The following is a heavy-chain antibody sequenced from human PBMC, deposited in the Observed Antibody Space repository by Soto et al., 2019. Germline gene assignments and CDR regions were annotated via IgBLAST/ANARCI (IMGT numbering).Heavy chain of an antibody. D-gene: IGHD6-19*01. Sequence: EVLLVESGGGLVKPGGSLRLSCAASGFTFSSYSMNWVRQAPGKGLEWVSSISSSSSYIYYADSVKGRFTISRDNAKNSLYLQMNSLRAEDTAVYYCARVGAVAGTGDYWGQGTLVTVSS. J-gene: IGHJ4*02. CDR3: ARVGAVAGTGDY. CDR1: GFTFSSYS. V-gene: IGHV3-21*01. CDR2: ISSSSSYI.